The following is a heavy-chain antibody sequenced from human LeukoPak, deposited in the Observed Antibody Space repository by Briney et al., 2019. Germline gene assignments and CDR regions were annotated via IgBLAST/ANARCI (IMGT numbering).Heavy chain of an antibody. CDR2: ISYDGSNK. CDR3: AREQLPGYYYYGMDV. J-gene: IGHJ6*02. Sequence: GRSLRLSCAASGFTFSSYAMHWVRQAPGKGLEWVAVISYDGSNKYYADSVKGRFTISRDNSKSTLYLQMNSLRAEDTAVYYCAREQLPGYYYYGMDVWGQGTTVTVSS. D-gene: IGHD6-6*01. CDR1: GFTFSSYA. V-gene: IGHV3-30-3*01.